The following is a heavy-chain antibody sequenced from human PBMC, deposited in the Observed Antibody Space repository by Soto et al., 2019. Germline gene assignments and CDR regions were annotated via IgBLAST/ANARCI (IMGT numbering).Heavy chain of an antibody. J-gene: IGHJ5*02. D-gene: IGHD2-15*01. CDR1: CGSISSYY. Sequence: PSETLSLTCTVSCGSISSYYWSWLRQPPGKGLEWIGYMYYGGRPKYSPSLKSRVTISVDTSKMQVSMKLSSVTAADTAVYFCARGTPSPLIVRSSRGPWFDPWGQGTLVTVPQ. CDR2: MYYGGRP. CDR3: ARGTPSPLIVRSSRGPWFDP. V-gene: IGHV4-59*08.